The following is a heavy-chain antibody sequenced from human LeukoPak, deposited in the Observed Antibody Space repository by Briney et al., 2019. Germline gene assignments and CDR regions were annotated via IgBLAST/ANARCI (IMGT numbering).Heavy chain of an antibody. CDR1: GYTFTSYG. V-gene: IGHV1-69*04. J-gene: IGHJ4*02. CDR3: ARTNDYDFWSGYPSFDY. D-gene: IGHD3-3*01. CDR2: IIPILGIA. Sequence: SVKVPCKASGYTFTSYGISWVRQAPGQGLEWMGRIIPILGIANYAQKFQGRVTITADKSTSTAYMELSSLRSEDTAVYYCARTNDYDFWSGYPSFDYWGQGTLVTVSS.